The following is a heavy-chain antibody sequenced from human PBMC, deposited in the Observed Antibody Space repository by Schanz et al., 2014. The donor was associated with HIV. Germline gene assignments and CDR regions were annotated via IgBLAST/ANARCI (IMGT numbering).Heavy chain of an antibody. CDR2: TKEDGSEK. Sequence: EVQLVESGGGLVQPGRSLRLSCAASGFIFSSYWMSWVREAPGKGLEWVANTKEDGSEKNYVDSVKGRFTISRDNAKNSLYLQMNSLRAEDTAIYYCAKGGSSPDYWGQGTLVTVSS. CDR1: GFIFSSYW. D-gene: IGHD6-6*01. J-gene: IGHJ4*02. CDR3: AKGGSSPDY. V-gene: IGHV3-7*01.